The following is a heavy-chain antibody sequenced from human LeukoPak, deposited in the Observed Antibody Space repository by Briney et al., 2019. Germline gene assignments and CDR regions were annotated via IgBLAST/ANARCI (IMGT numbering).Heavy chain of an antibody. CDR1: GYSFTSYW. J-gene: IGHJ3*02. V-gene: IGHV5-51*01. Sequence: GESLKISCKGSGYSFTSYWIGWVRQMPGKGLEWMGIIYPGDSDTRYSPSFQGQVTISADKSISTAYLQWSRLRASDTAMYYCAKLSGGVYGSGTNDAFDIWGQGTMVTVSS. CDR3: AKLSGGVYGSGTNDAFDI. CDR2: IYPGDSDT. D-gene: IGHD3-10*01.